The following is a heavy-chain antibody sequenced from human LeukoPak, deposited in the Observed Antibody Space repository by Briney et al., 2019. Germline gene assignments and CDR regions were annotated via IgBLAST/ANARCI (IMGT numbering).Heavy chain of an antibody. Sequence: PGGSLRLSCAASGFTFSSYSMNWVRQAPGKGLEWVSSISSSSSYIYYADSVKGRFTISRDNAKNSLYLQMNSLRAEDTAVYYCARDFDYDILTGDYAGFSDYWGQGTLGTVSS. D-gene: IGHD3-9*01. CDR2: ISSSSSYI. V-gene: IGHV3-21*01. CDR1: GFTFSSYS. J-gene: IGHJ4*02. CDR3: ARDFDYDILTGDYAGFSDY.